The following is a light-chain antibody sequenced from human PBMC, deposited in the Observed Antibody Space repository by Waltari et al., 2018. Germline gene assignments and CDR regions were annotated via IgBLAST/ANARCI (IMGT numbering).Light chain of an antibody. J-gene: IGLJ1*01. CDR2: EVS. CDR3: SSYTSSSTPYV. V-gene: IGLV2-14*01. Sequence: QSALTQPASVSGSPGQSITISCTGTSSDVGGYNYVSWYQPHPGNAPKLMIFEVSNRPSGVSNRLSGSKSGHTASLTISGLQAEDEADYYCSSYTSSSTPYVFGTGTKVTVL. CDR1: SSDVGGYNY.